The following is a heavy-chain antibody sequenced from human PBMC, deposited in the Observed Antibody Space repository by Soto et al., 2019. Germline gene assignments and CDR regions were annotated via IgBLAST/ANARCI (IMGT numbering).Heavy chain of an antibody. CDR3: ARDYSHLPDDNWFDP. CDR2: MNPNSGNT. CDR1: GYTFTSYD. V-gene: IGHV1-8*01. J-gene: IGHJ5*02. Sequence: VASVKVSCKASGYTFTSYDINWVRQATGQGLEWMGWMNPNSGNTGYAQKFQGRVTMTRNTSISTAYMELSSLGSEDTAVYYRARDYSHLPDDNWFDPWGQGTLVTVSS. D-gene: IGHD1-26*01.